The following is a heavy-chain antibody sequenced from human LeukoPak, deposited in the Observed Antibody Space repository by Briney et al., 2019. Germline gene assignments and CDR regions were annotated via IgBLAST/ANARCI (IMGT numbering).Heavy chain of an antibody. V-gene: IGHV4-4*02. CDR2: IYHSGST. CDR1: GGSISSSNW. CDR3: ASTYDSSGYHGVDY. D-gene: IGHD3-22*01. J-gene: IGHJ4*02. Sequence: SETLSLTCAVSGGSISSSNWWSWVRQPPGKGLEWIGEIYHSGSTNYSPSLKSRVTISVDKSKNQFSLKLSSVTAADTAVYYCASTYDSSGYHGVDYWGQGTLVTVSS.